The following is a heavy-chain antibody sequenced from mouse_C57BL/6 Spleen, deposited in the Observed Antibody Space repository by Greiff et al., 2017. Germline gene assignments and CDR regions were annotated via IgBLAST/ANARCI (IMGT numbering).Heavy chain of an antibody. D-gene: IGHD1-1*01. CDR3: ARSYGSSSYFDY. CDR1: GYSFTGYY. CDR2: INPSTGGT. Sequence: DVQLVESGPELVKPGASVKISCKASGYSFTGYYMNWVKQSPEKSLEWIGEINPSTGGTTYNQKFKAKATLTVDKSSSTAYMQLKSLTSEDSAVYYCARSYGSSSYFDYWGQGTTLTVSS. J-gene: IGHJ2*01. V-gene: IGHV1-42*01.